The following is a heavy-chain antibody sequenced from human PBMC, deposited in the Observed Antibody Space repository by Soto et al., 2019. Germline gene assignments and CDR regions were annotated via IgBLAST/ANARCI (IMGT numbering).Heavy chain of an antibody. V-gene: IGHV5-51*01. CDR3: VRMGFSGGGYLSYYYYGMDI. CDR2: IYPDESDT. CDR1: GYSFTKYW. Sequence: GESLKISWKGSGYSFTKYWIGWVLQMPWKGLEWMAIIYPDESDTRYSPSFQGQVTISADKSISTAYLQWSSLKASDTAMYYCVRMGFSGGGYLSYYYYGMDIWGQGTTVTVSS. J-gene: IGHJ6*02. D-gene: IGHD5-12*01.